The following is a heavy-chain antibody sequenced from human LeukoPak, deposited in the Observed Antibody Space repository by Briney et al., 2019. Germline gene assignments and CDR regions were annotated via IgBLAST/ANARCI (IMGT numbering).Heavy chain of an antibody. CDR3: ARLPAATDI. CDR1: GGSISSSTYY. CDR2: MYHSGST. Sequence: PSETLSLTCTVSGGSISSSTYYWGWIRQPPGKGLEWIASMYHSGSTYYNPSLKSRVTISVDTSKNQFSLKVSSVTAADTAVYYCARLPAATDIWGQGTMVTVSS. V-gene: IGHV4-39*01. J-gene: IGHJ3*02.